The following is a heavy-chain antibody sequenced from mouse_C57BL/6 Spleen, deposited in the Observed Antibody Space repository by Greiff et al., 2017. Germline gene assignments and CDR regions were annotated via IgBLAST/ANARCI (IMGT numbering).Heavy chain of an antibody. CDR2: IYPGSGST. V-gene: IGHV1-55*01. D-gene: IGHD2-1*01. J-gene: IGHJ2*01. CDR3: AREGGGNYYVSFFDY. CDR1: GYTFTSYW. Sequence: VQLQQPGAELVKPGASVKMSCKASGYTFTSYWITWVKQRPGQGLEWIGDIYPGSGSTNYNEKFKSKATLTVDTSSSTAYMQLSSLTSEDSAVYYWAREGGGNYYVSFFDYWGQGTTRTVSS.